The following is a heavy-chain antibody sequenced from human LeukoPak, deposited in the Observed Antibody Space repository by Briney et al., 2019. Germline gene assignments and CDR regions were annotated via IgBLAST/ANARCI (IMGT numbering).Heavy chain of an antibody. D-gene: IGHD3-16*01. CDR3: ARTYTYPRH. V-gene: IGHV3-7*01. J-gene: IGHJ4*02. CDR1: GFTFSHYS. Sequence: PGGSLRLSCAASGFTFSHYSMGWVRQAPGKGLEYVAHIKEDGSEIFYVDSVKGRFTISRDNAKNSLYLQMYSLGAEDTAIYYCARTYTYPRHWSQGALVTVSS. CDR2: IKEDGSEI.